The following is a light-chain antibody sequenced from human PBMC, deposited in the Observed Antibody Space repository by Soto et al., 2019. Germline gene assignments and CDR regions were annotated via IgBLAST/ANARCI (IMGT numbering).Light chain of an antibody. V-gene: IGLV8-61*01. CDR3: VVYMSGSGV. CDR1: SGSVSTSYY. CDR2: STN. Sequence: QTVVTQEPSFSVSPGGTVTLTCGLTSGSVSTSYYPSWYQQTPGQAPRTLIYSTNTRSSGVPDRFSGSILGNKAALTITGAQADDESAYYCVVYMSGSGVFGGGTKVTVL. J-gene: IGLJ3*02.